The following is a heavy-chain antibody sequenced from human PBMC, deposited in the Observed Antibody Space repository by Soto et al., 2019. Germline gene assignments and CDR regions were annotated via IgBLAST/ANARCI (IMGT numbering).Heavy chain of an antibody. D-gene: IGHD3-10*01. V-gene: IGHV3-23*01. Sequence: GSLRLSCAASGFTFSSYAMSWVRQAPGKGLEWVSAISGSGGSTYYADSVKGRFTISRDNSKNTLYLQMNSLRAEDTAVYYCAKESVTMVRGVIRPTGGMDVWGQGTTVTVSS. J-gene: IGHJ6*02. CDR1: GFTFSSYA. CDR3: AKESVTMVRGVIRPTGGMDV. CDR2: ISGSGGST.